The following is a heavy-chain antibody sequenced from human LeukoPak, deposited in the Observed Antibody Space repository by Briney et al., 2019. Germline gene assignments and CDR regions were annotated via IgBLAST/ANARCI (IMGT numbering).Heavy chain of an antibody. CDR2: ISGDGGST. CDR1: GFTFDDYA. J-gene: IGHJ4*02. Sequence: PGGSLRLSCAASGFTFDDYAMHWVRQAPGKGLEWVSLISGDGGSTYYADSVKGRFTISRDNSKNSLYLQMNSLRTEDTALYYCAKGFNPPAAGKEHYFDYWGQGTLVTVSS. CDR3: AKGFNPPAAGKEHYFDY. D-gene: IGHD6-13*01. V-gene: IGHV3-43*02.